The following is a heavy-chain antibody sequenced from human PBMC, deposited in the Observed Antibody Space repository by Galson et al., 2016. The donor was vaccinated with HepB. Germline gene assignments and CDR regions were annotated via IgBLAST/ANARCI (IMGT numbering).Heavy chain of an antibody. Sequence: SLRLSCAASGFTFSDYYMNWIRQAPGKGLEWVSYISSSGSTIYYADSVKGRFTISRDNAKNSLYLQMNSLRAEDTAVYDCARVRCSSSCKLPFYWGQGTLVTVSS. CDR3: ARVRCSSSCKLPFY. J-gene: IGHJ4*02. CDR2: ISSSGSTI. D-gene: IGHD2-2*01. V-gene: IGHV3-11*04. CDR1: GFTFSDYY.